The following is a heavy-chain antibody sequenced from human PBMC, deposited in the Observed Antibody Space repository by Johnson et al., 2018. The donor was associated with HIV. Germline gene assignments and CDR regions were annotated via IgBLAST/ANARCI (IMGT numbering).Heavy chain of an antibody. CDR2: IRYDGSNK. CDR1: GFTFSSYG. V-gene: IGHV3-30*02. Sequence: QVQLVESGGGVVQPGGSLRLSCAASGFTFSSYGMHWVRQAPGKGLEWVAFIRYDGSNKYYADSVKGRFTISRDNSKNTLYLQMNSLRAEETAVYYCARDPRGEAMALDAFDIWGQGTMVTVSS. J-gene: IGHJ3*02. CDR3: ARDPRGEAMALDAFDI. D-gene: IGHD5-18*01.